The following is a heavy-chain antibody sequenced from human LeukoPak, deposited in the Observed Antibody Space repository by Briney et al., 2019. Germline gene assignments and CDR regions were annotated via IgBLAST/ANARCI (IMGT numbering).Heavy chain of an antibody. D-gene: IGHD3-10*01. Sequence: RASVKVSCKASGYTFTGYYMHWVRQAPGQGLEWMGWINPNSGGTNYAQKFQGRVTMTRDTSISTAYMELSRLRSDDTAVYYCARNIRILLGNTMVRGVPWYFDYWGQGTLVPVSS. J-gene: IGHJ4*02. CDR3: ARNIRILLGNTMVRGVPWYFDY. CDR1: GYTFTGYY. CDR2: INPNSGGT. V-gene: IGHV1-2*02.